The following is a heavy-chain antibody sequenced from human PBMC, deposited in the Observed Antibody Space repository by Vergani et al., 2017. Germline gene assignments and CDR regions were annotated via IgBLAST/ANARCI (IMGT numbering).Heavy chain of an antibody. CDR3: ARGNSYGDYPSDAFDI. J-gene: IGHJ3*02. CDR2: INTSGST. Sequence: QVQLQESGPGLVKPSETLSLTCTVSGGSISSYYWSWIRQPAGKGLEWIGRINTSGSTNYNPSLKSRVTMSVDTSKNQFSLKLSSVTAADTAVYYCARGNSYGDYPSDAFDIWGQGTMVTVSS. V-gene: IGHV4-4*07. CDR1: GGSISSYY. D-gene: IGHD4-17*01.